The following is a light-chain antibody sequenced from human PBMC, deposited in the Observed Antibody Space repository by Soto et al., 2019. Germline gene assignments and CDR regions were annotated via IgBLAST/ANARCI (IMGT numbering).Light chain of an antibody. V-gene: IGLV2-14*01. CDR3: SSYTSSSTLV. CDR1: SSDVGGYKY. J-gene: IGLJ2*01. CDR2: EVS. Sequence: QSVLAQPASVSLSPGQSITISCTGASSDVGGYKYVSWYQQHPAKAPKLMIFEVSNRPSGISNRFSGSKSGNTASLTISGLQAEDEADYYCSSYTSSSTLVFGGGTKVTVL.